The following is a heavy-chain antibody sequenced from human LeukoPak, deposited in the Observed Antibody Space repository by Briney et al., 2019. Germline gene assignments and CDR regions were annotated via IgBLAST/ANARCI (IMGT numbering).Heavy chain of an antibody. D-gene: IGHD3-3*01. CDR1: GYSISSGYY. CDR3: AYLSYDTFDY. J-gene: IGHJ4*02. CDR2: IYHSGST. Sequence: KPSETLSLTCAVSGYSISSGYYWGWIRQPPGKGLEWLGSIYHSGSTYYNPSLKSRVTISVDTSKNQFSLKLSSVTAADTGVYYCAYLSYDTFDYWGQGNLVTVSS. V-gene: IGHV4-38-2*01.